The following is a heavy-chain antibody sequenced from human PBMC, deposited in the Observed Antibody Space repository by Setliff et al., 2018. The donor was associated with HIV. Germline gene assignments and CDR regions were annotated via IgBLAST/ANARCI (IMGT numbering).Heavy chain of an antibody. D-gene: IGHD3-16*02. Sequence: PSETLSLTCAVSGYSISSGYYWGWIRQPPGKGLEWVGSIYHSGTTYYNPSLKSRVTISLDTSKNQFSLKLNSVAAADTAVYYCARDVLDSVISVYGFWGQGIPVTVSS. CDR2: IYHSGTT. J-gene: IGHJ4*02. V-gene: IGHV4-38-2*02. CDR1: GYSISSGYY. CDR3: ARDVLDSVISVYGF.